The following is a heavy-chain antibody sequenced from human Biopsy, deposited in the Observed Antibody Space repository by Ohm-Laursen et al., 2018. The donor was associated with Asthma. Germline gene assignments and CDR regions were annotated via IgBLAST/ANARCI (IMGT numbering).Heavy chain of an antibody. CDR2: THHSGYT. J-gene: IGHJ4*02. CDR3: ARHDHRWDTYADF. D-gene: IGHD2-2*01. Sequence: SETLSLTCLVYGGSFSSNYWSWIRQTPGKGLEWLGDTHHSGYTNYNPSLSSRLTLSVDTSKNQFSLRLTSVTAADTAVYYCARHDHRWDTYADFWGQGTLVTVSA. V-gene: IGHV4-34*01. CDR1: GGSFSSNY.